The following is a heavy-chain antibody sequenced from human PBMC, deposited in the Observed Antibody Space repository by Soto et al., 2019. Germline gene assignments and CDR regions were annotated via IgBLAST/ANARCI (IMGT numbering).Heavy chain of an antibody. CDR3: TTDVRFLEWLSNNWFDP. D-gene: IGHD3-3*01. CDR2: IKSKTDGGTT. V-gene: IGHV3-15*07. Sequence: SVSNAWMNWVRQAPGKGLEWVGRIKSKTDGGTTDYAAPVKGRVTISRDDSKNTLYLQMNSLKTEDTAVYYCTTDVRFLEWLSNNWFDPWGQGTLVTVSS. CDR1: SVSNAW. J-gene: IGHJ5*02.